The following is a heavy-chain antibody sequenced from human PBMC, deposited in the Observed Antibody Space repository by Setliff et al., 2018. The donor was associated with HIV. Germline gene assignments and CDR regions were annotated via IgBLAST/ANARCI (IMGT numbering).Heavy chain of an antibody. CDR1: GGSISSSSYY. CDR2: IYYSGST. J-gene: IGHJ3*02. V-gene: IGHV4-39*07. Sequence: SETLSLTCTVSGGSISSSSYYWGWIRQPPGKGLEWIGSIYYSGSTYYNPSLKSRVTISVDTSKNQISLKLSSVTAADTAVYYCARTRTQDAFDIWGQGTMVTVSS. CDR3: ARTRTQDAFDI.